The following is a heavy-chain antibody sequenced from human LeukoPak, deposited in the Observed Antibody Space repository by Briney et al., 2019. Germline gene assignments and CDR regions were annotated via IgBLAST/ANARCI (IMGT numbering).Heavy chain of an antibody. CDR1: GFTVSSNY. V-gene: IGHV3-53*01. CDR3: ARGGSYLSAFDI. Sequence: GGSLRLSCAASGFTVSSNYMSWVRQAPGKGLEWVSIIYSGGSTFYADSVKGRFTISGDNSKNTLYLQMNSLRAEDTAVYYCARGGSYLSAFDIWGQGTMVTVSS. D-gene: IGHD1-26*01. J-gene: IGHJ3*02. CDR2: IYSGGST.